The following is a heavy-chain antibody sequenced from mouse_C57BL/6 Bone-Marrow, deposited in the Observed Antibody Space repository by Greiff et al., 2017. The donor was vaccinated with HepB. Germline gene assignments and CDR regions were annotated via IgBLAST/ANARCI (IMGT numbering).Heavy chain of an antibody. CDR2: IYPGSGNT. D-gene: IGHD1-1*01. Sequence: QVQLQQSGAELVRPGASVKLSCKASGYTFTDYYINWVKQRPGQGLEWIARIYPGSGNTYYNEKFKGKATLTAEKSSSTAYMQLSSLTSEDSAVYFCARGGYYYGSSYFDYWGQGTTLTVSS. V-gene: IGHV1-76*01. CDR1: GYTFTDYY. CDR3: ARGGYYYGSSYFDY. J-gene: IGHJ2*01.